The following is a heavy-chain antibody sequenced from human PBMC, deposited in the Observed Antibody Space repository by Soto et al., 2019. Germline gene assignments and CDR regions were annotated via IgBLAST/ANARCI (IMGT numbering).Heavy chain of an antibody. CDR1: GGSISSGGYS. CDR3: ARVAGYCSGGSCATGYYYGMDV. D-gene: IGHD2-15*01. Sequence: TLSLTCAVSGGSISSGGYSWSWIRQPPGKGLEWIGYIYHSGSTYYNPSLKSRVTISVDRSKNQFSLKLSSVTAADTAVYYCARVAGYCSGGSCATGYYYGMDVWGQGTTVTVSS. V-gene: IGHV4-30-2*01. J-gene: IGHJ6*02. CDR2: IYHSGST.